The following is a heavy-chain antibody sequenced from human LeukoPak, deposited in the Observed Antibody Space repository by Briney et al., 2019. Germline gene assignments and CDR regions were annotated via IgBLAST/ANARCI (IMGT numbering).Heavy chain of an antibody. CDR2: IYYSGST. V-gene: IGHV4-59*01. J-gene: IGHJ4*02. CDR1: GGSISSYY. CDR3: ARXXGGYSYGYIDY. Sequence: SETLSLTCTVSGGSISSYYWSWIRQPPGKGLEWIGYIYYSGSTNYNPSLKSRVTISVDTSKNQFSLKLSSVTAADTAVYYCARXXGGYSYGYIDYWGQGTLVT. D-gene: IGHD5-18*01.